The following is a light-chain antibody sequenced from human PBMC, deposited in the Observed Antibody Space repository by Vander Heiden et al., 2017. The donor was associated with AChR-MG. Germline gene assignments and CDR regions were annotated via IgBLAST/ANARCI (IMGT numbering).Light chain of an antibody. CDR2: GAS. CDR1: QNISSRA. CDR3: HEDSNLPLAI. Sequence: EIVRTQSTPTLSLSLEVRVTLSCRASQNISSRAWCHQNPGQAPRLLIFGASTRATTIPPKFSGSGSGTDFTLTISSLQPEDFAVYYCHEDSNLPLAIFGPGTKVDLK. J-gene: IGKJ3*01. V-gene: IGKV3D-7*01.